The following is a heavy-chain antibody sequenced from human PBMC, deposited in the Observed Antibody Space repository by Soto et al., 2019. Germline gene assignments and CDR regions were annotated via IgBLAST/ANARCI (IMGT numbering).Heavy chain of an antibody. J-gene: IGHJ6*02. CDR1: GFTFSSYE. Sequence: GGSLRLSCAASGFTFSSYEMNWVRQAPGKGLEWVSYISSSGSTIYYADSVKGRFTISRGNAKNSLYLQMNSLRAEDTAVYYCAREYSSSSFNYYGMDVWGQGTTVTVSS. CDR3: AREYSSSSFNYYGMDV. V-gene: IGHV3-48*03. CDR2: ISSSGSTI. D-gene: IGHD6-6*01.